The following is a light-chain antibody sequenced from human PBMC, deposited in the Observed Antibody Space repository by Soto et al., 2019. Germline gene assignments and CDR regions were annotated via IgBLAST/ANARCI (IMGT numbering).Light chain of an antibody. CDR3: HQYSNWPRT. CDR1: RSISTN. V-gene: IGKV3-11*01. CDR2: DAS. Sequence: EVVLTQSPATLSLSPGERATLSCRASRSISTNLAWFQQKPGQAPRLLIYDASNRATDIPATFSGSGSGTDFTLTISSLEPEDFEVYFCHQYSNWPRTLGQGTKVDIK. J-gene: IGKJ1*01.